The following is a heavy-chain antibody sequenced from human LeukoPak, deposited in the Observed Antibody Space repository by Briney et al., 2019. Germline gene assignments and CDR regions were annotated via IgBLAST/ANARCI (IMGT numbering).Heavy chain of an antibody. Sequence: SETLSLTCTVSGGSISSYYWSWIRQPPGKGLEWIGYIYYSGSTYYNPSLKSRVTISVDRSKNQFSLKLSSATAADTAVYYCARYSSSSRWFDPWGQGTLVTVSS. CDR2: IYYSGST. V-gene: IGHV4-59*12. J-gene: IGHJ5*02. D-gene: IGHD6-6*01. CDR1: GGSISSYY. CDR3: ARYSSSSRWFDP.